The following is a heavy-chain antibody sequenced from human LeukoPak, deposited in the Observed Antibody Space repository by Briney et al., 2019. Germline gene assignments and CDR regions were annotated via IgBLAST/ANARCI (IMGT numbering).Heavy chain of an antibody. CDR1: GFTFSTYE. V-gene: IGHV3-48*03. D-gene: IGHD1-26*01. Sequence: GGSLRLSCAASGFTFSTYEMNWVRQAPGKGLEWVSYISTSGSTIYYADSVKGRFTISRDNAKNSLYLQMNSLRAEDTAVYYCARGGSVSYYSDYWGQGTLVTVSS. CDR3: ARGGSVSYYSDY. CDR2: ISTSGSTI. J-gene: IGHJ4*02.